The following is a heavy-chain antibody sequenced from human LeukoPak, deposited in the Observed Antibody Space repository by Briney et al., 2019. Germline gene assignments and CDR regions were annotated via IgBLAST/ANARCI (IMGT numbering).Heavy chain of an antibody. V-gene: IGHV3-23*01. CDR2: ISGSGGST. CDR1: GFTFSSYA. D-gene: IGHD4-17*01. CDR3: ARSLIQYGSDSAWPIHFDS. J-gene: IGHJ4*02. Sequence: PGGSLRLSCAASGFTFSSYAMSWVRQAPGKGLEWVSAISGSGGSTYYADSVKGRLTISRDNSKNTLYLQMNSLRAEDTALYYCARSLIQYGSDSAWPIHFDSWGQGTLVTVSS.